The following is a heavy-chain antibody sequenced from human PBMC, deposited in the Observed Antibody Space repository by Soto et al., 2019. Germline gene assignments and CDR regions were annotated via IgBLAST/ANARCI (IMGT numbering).Heavy chain of an antibody. CDR1: GYTFTSYG. CDR3: AREVVVPAFYYYYMDV. J-gene: IGHJ6*03. D-gene: IGHD2-2*01. Sequence: ASVKVSCKASGYTFTSYGISWVRQAPGQGLEWMGWISAYNGNTNYAQRLQGRVTMTTDTSTSTAYMELRSLRSDDTAVYYCAREVVVPAFYYYYMDVWGKGTTVTVSS. CDR2: ISAYNGNT. V-gene: IGHV1-18*01.